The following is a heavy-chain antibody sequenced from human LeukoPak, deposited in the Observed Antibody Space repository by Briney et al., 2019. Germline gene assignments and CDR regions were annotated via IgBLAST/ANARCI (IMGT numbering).Heavy chain of an antibody. CDR3: ATAVTTYYQD. J-gene: IGHJ4*02. CDR2: ISSSSSYI. CDR1: GFTFSSYS. D-gene: IGHD4-17*01. V-gene: IGHV3-21*01. Sequence: GGSLRLSCAASGFTFSSYSMNWVRQAPGKGLEWVSSISSSSSYIYYADSVKGRLTIPRDNARNSLYLQMNSLRAEDTAVYYCATAVTTYYQDWGQGTLVTVPS.